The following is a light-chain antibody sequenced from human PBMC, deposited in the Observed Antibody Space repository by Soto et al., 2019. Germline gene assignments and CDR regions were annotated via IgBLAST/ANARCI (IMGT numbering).Light chain of an antibody. CDR2: DVS. CDR1: SSDVGGYNY. V-gene: IGLV2-14*01. J-gene: IGLJ2*01. Sequence: QSALTQPASVSGSPGQSITISCTGTSSDVGGYNYVSWYQQHPGKAPKLMIYDVSNRPSGVSNRISGSKSGNTASLTISGRQAEDEADDYCSSDTSSSTVVFGGGTKLAVL. CDR3: SSDTSSSTVV.